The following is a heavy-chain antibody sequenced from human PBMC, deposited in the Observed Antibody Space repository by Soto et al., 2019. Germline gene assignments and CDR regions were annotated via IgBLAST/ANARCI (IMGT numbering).Heavy chain of an antibody. Sequence: SETLSLTSSVAGGSISSSSYYWGWVRQPPGKGLEWIGSMHYSGKSDFNPSLQSRVTISVDTSQNQCSLKLTSVTAADAAVYYCARLLRTFVGPNWFDLWGRGTLVTVSS. CDR2: MHYSGKS. CDR1: GGSISSSSYY. J-gene: IGHJ5*02. V-gene: IGHV4-39*01. CDR3: ARLLRTFVGPNWFDL. D-gene: IGHD2-21*01.